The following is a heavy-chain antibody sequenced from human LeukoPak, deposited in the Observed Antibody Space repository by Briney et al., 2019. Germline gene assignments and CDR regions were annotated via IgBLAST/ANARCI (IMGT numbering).Heavy chain of an antibody. J-gene: IGHJ3*02. CDR2: IRYDGSNK. CDR1: GFTFSSYG. Sequence: PGGSLRLSCASAGFTFSSYGMPWVREAPGKALESVAFIRYDGSNKYYADCVKGRFTISRDNSKNTLYLQMNSLRAEDTAVYYCAKELGPRHAFDIWGQGTMVTVSS. V-gene: IGHV3-30*02. CDR3: AKELGPRHAFDI.